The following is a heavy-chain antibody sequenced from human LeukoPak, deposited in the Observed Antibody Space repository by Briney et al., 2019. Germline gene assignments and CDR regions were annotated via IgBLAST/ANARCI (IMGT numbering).Heavy chain of an antibody. CDR2: IYHSGST. CDR1: GFTVSSNY. Sequence: LRLSCAASGFTVSSNYMSWVRQPPGKGLEWIGSIYHSGSTYYNPSLKSRVTISVDTSKNQFSLKLSSVTAADTAVYYCARDGRQLWYGFDYWGQGTLVTVSS. CDR3: ARDGRQLWYGFDY. J-gene: IGHJ4*02. V-gene: IGHV4-38-2*02. D-gene: IGHD5-18*01.